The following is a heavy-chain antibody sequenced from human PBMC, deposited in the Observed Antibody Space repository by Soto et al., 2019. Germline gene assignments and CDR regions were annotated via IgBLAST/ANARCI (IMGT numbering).Heavy chain of an antibody. CDR3: ARGPTGPYYYYYGMDV. CDR2: ISSSGSTI. J-gene: IGHJ6*02. CDR1: GFTFSSYE. V-gene: IGHV3-48*03. D-gene: IGHD2-8*02. Sequence: GGSLRLSCAASGFTFSSYEMNWVRQAPGKGLEWVSYISSSGSTIYYADSVKGRFTISRDNAKNSLYLQMNSLRAEDTAVYYCARGPTGPYYYYYGMDVWRQGTTVTVSS.